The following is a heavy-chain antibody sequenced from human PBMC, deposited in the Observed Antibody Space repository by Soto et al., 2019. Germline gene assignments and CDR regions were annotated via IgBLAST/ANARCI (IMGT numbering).Heavy chain of an antibody. CDR2: ISYDGSNK. D-gene: IGHD3-10*01. CDR1: GFTFSSYA. CDR3: ARAFGDYYYYGMDV. Sequence: PGGSLRLSCAASGFTFSSYAMHWVRQAPGKGLEWVAVISYDGSNKYYADSVKGRFTISRDNSKNTLYLQMNSLRAEDTAVYYCARAFGDYYYYGMDVWGQGTTVTVYS. J-gene: IGHJ6*02. V-gene: IGHV3-30-3*01.